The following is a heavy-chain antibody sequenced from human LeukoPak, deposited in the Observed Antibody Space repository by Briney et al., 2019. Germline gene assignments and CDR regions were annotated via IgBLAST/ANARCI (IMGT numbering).Heavy chain of an antibody. V-gene: IGHV3-30*02. CDR1: GFTFSSYG. Sequence: GGSLRLSCAASGFTFSSYGMHWVRQAPGKGLEWVAFIRYDGSNKYYADSVKGRFTISRDNSKNTLYLQMNSLRAEDTAVYYCAKVGPLAFYYIDVWGKGTTVTVSS. CDR2: IRYDGSNK. J-gene: IGHJ6*03. CDR3: AKVGPLAFYYIDV. D-gene: IGHD3-10*01.